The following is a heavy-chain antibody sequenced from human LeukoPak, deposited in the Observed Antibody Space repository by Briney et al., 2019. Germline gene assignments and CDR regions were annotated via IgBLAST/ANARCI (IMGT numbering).Heavy chain of an antibody. V-gene: IGHV3-74*01. CDR3: ASDSPYYGMDV. J-gene: IGHJ6*02. CDR2: ITSDGSAT. CDR1: GFTLGNYW. Sequence: PGGSLRLSCAASGFTLGNYWMHWVRQAPGKGLVWVSRITSDGSATIYADSVRGRFTISRDNAKNTLYLQMSGLRVEDTAVYHCASDSPYYGMDVWGQGTTVTVSS.